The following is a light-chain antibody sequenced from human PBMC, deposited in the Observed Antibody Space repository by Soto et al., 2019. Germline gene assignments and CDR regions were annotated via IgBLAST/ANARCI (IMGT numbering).Light chain of an antibody. Sequence: EIVLTQSPGTMPLSPGERATLSCRASQSVSSSYLVWYQQKPGQAPRPLIYGASTRATGIPDRFSGSGSGTDFTLAISRLEPEDFAVYYCQQYGSSPFTFGQGTNLQIK. J-gene: IGKJ2*01. V-gene: IGKV3-20*01. CDR3: QQYGSSPFT. CDR1: QSVSSSY. CDR2: GAS.